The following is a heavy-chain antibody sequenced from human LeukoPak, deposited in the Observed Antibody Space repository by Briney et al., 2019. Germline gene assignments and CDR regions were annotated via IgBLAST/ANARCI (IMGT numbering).Heavy chain of an antibody. CDR3: ARHRGTSRED. CDR2: IYYSGST. D-gene: IGHD2-2*01. V-gene: IGHV4-59*01. CDR1: GGSISSYY. J-gene: IGHJ4*02. Sequence: SETLSLTCTVSGGSISSYYWSWIRQPPGKGLEWIGYIYYSGSTNYNPSLKSRVTISVDTSKNQFSLKLSSVTAADTAVYYCARHRGTSREDWGQGTLVTVSS.